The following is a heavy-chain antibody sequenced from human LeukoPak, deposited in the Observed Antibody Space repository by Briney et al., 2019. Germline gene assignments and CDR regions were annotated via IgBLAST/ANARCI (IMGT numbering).Heavy chain of an antibody. D-gene: IGHD3-10*01. J-gene: IGHJ5*02. CDR1: GGSISSTRYY. CDR3: ARHGIYYGLGSSYGLPNWFDP. Sequence: SETLSLTCTVSGGSISSTRYYWGWIRQPPGKGLEWIGSIYYSGSTYYNPSLKSRVTMSVDRSKNQFSLKLSSVTAADTAVYYCARHGIYYGLGSSYGLPNWFDPWGQGTLVTVSS. V-gene: IGHV4-39*01. CDR2: IYYSGST.